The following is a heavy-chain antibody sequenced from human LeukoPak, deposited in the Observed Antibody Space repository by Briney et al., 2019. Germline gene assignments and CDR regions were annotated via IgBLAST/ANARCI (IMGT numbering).Heavy chain of an antibody. D-gene: IGHD2/OR15-2a*01. CDR2: ISSSSSYI. V-gene: IGHV3-21*01. Sequence: AGGSLRLSCAASGFTFSSYSMNWVRQAPGKGLEWVSSISSSSSYIYYADSVKGRFTISRDNAKNSLYLQMNSLRAEDTAVYYCAREPEHLQNIWFQPGTGPSGYGMDVWGQGATVTVSS. CDR1: GFTFSSYS. J-gene: IGHJ6*02. CDR3: AREPEHLQNIWFQPGTGPSGYGMDV.